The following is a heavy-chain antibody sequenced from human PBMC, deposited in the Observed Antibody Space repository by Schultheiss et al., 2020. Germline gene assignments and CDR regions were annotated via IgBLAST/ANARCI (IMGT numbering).Heavy chain of an antibody. CDR2: IYYSGST. CDR3: ARELLWFGELSVVDI. D-gene: IGHD3-10*01. V-gene: IGHV4-61*01. CDR1: GASVSSGSYY. J-gene: IGHJ3*02. Sequence: SETLSLTCTVSGASVSSGSYYWSWIRQPPGKGLEWIGYIYYSGSTNHNPSLKSRVTISVDTSKNQFSLKLSSVTAADTAVYYCARELLWFGELSVVDIWGQGTMVTV.